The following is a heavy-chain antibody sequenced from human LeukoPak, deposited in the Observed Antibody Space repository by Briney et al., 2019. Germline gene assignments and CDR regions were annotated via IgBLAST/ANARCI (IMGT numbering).Heavy chain of an antibody. J-gene: IGHJ4*02. Sequence: GASVKVSCKASGYTFTGHYLHWIRQAPGQGLEWMGWIEPNRGGTRYAQNFQGRLTISRDTSISTAYMELSRLSSDDTAMYYCARDENWGPDFWGQGTLVTVSS. V-gene: IGHV1-2*02. CDR2: IEPNRGGT. CDR1: GYTFTGHY. D-gene: IGHD7-27*01. CDR3: ARDENWGPDF.